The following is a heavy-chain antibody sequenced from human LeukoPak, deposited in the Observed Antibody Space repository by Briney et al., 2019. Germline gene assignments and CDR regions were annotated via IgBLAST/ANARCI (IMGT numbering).Heavy chain of an antibody. D-gene: IGHD3-22*01. CDR2: ISPDSGGT. CDR1: GYTFSGYY. V-gene: IGHV1-2*02. J-gene: IGHJ3*02. CDR3: TRGKGRSMIVVVIGPAFDVFDI. Sequence: ASVKVSCKASGYTFSGYYIHWVRQAPGQGLEWMGWISPDSGGTNFAQKFQGRVTMTRDSSISTVYMELSRLRSDDTAVYYCTRGKGRSMIVVVIGPAFDVFDIWGQGTRVTVPS.